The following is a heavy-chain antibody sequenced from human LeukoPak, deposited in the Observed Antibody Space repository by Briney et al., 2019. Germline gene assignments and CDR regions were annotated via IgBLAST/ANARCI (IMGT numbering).Heavy chain of an antibody. V-gene: IGHV4-39*07. Sequence: PSETLSLTCTVSGGSISSGSYYWGWIRQPPGKGLGWIGSIDYSGSTYYNPSLKSRATISIDTSKIQFSLKLSSVTAADTAVFYCARDQGFYGSGSFDYWGQGTLVTVSS. CDR3: ARDQGFYGSGSFDY. CDR1: GGSISSGSYY. CDR2: IDYSGST. J-gene: IGHJ4*02. D-gene: IGHD3-10*01.